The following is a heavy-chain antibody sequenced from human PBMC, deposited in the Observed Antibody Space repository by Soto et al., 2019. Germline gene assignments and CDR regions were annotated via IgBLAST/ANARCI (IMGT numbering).Heavy chain of an antibody. J-gene: IGHJ4*02. V-gene: IGHV3-23*01. Sequence: VQLLESGGGLVQPGGSLRLSCAASGVTFSSYAMTWVRQAPGKGLEWVSGISGSGGSNYSADSVKGRFTISRDNSKNTLYLPMNGLRAEDTAVYYCAKDRYYDFWSAYSPFDHCGQGTLVTVSS. CDR2: ISGSGGSN. CDR3: AKDRYYDFWSAYSPFDH. CDR1: GVTFSSYA. D-gene: IGHD3-3*01.